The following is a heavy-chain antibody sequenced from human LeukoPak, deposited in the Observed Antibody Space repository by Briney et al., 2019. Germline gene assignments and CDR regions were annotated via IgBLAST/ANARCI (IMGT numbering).Heavy chain of an antibody. D-gene: IGHD1-7*01. CDR3: ASLNYDVPYYYYGMDV. CDR2: IYYSGST. V-gene: IGHV4-61*01. Sequence: PSETLCLTCTVSGGSVSSGSYYWSWIRQPPGKGLEWIGYIYYSGSTNYNPSLKSRVTISVDTSKNQFSLKLSSVTAADTAVYYCASLNYDVPYYYYGMDVWGQGTTVTVSS. CDR1: GGSVSSGSYY. J-gene: IGHJ6*02.